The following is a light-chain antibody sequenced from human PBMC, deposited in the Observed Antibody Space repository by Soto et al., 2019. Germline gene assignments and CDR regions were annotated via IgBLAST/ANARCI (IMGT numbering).Light chain of an antibody. CDR2: GAS. J-gene: IGKJ2*01. V-gene: IGKV3-20*01. CDR3: QQHGTSPYT. Sequence: EIVLTQSPGTLSLSPGERATLSCRASQSVSINYLAWYQQRPGQAPRLLIYGASNRANGIPDRFSGSGSGIDFTLPSSRLEPEDFAVYYCQQHGTSPYTCGQGTKLQI. CDR1: QSVSINY.